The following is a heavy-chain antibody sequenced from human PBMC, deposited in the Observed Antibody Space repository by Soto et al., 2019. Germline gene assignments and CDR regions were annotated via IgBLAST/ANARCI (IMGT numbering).Heavy chain of an antibody. CDR1: GFTFSSYA. V-gene: IGHV3-23*01. CDR2: ISGSGGST. J-gene: IGHJ4*02. D-gene: IGHD1-1*01. CDR3: AKDRQPPPNWNDESLDY. Sequence: GGSLRLSCAASGFTFSSYAMSWVRQAPGKGLEWVSAISGSGGSTYYADSVKGRFTISRDNSKNTLYLQMNSLRAEDTAVYYCAKDRQPPPNWNDESLDYWGQGTLVTVSS.